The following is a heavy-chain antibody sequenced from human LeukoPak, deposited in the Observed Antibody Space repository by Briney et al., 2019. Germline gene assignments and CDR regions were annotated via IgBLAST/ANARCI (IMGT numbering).Heavy chain of an antibody. CDR1: GGSISSGDYY. V-gene: IGHV4-30-4*01. D-gene: IGHD2-2*01. CDR3: ARGYIVVVPAAHNWFDP. Sequence: SETLSLTCTVSGGSISSGDYYWSWIRQPPGKGLEWIGYIYYSGSTYYNPSLKSRVTISVHTSKNQFSLKLSSVTAADAAVYYCARGYIVVVPAAHNWFDPWGQGTLVTVSS. CDR2: IYYSGST. J-gene: IGHJ5*02.